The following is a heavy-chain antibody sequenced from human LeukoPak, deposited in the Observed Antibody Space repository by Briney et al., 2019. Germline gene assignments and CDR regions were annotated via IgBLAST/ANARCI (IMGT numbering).Heavy chain of an antibody. V-gene: IGHV1-69*05. CDR1: GGTFSSYA. D-gene: IGHD6-13*01. J-gene: IGHJ4*02. CDR3: AREIAAAGTYFDY. CDR2: IIPIFGTA. Sequence: SGKVSCKASGGTFSSYAVSWVRQAPEEGRGWKGRIIPIFGTAKYAQKIQGRVSITTDEPTSTAYMELSSLRSEDTAAYYCAREIAAAGTYFDYWGQGTLVTVSS.